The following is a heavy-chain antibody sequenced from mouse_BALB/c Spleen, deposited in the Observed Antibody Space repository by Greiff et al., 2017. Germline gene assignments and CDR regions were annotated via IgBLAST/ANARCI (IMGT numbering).Heavy chain of an antibody. CDR1: GFTFSDYY. J-gene: IGHJ4*01. V-gene: IGHV5-4*02. D-gene: IGHD2-3*01. CDR3: AREGDGYLYAMDY. Sequence: EVKLMESGGGLVKPGGSLKLSCAASGFTFSDYYMYWVRQTPEKRLEWVATISDGGSYTYYPDSVKGRFIISRDNAKNNLYLQMSSLKSEDTAMYYCAREGDGYLYAMDYWGQGTSVTVSS. CDR2: ISDGGSYT.